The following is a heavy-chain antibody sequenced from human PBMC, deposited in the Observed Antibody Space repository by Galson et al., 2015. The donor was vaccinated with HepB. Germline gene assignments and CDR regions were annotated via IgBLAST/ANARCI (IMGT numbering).Heavy chain of an antibody. Sequence: SLRLSCAASGFTFSSYGMHWVRQAPGKGLEWLAVISYDGSNKYYADSVKGRFTISRDNSKNTLYLQMNSLRAEDTAVYYCAKDQYYGSGSYYIASFFDYWGQGTLVTVSS. J-gene: IGHJ4*02. V-gene: IGHV3-30*18. D-gene: IGHD3-10*01. CDR3: AKDQYYGSGSYYIASFFDY. CDR1: GFTFSSYG. CDR2: ISYDGSNK.